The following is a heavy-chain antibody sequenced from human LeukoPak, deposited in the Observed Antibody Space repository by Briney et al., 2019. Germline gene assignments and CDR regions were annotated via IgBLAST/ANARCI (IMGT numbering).Heavy chain of an antibody. V-gene: IGHV3-33*01. J-gene: IGHJ4*02. CDR3: ARDGYCSGSTCQLDY. CDR1: GFTFSKFG. CDR2: IWYDATNK. D-gene: IGHD2-15*01. Sequence: GGSLRLSCAASGFTFSKFGMHWVRQAPGKGLEWVAAIWYDATNKYHADSVKGRFTISRDNSKNTLYVQVNSLRAEDTAVYYCARDGYCSGSTCQLDYWGQGTLVTVSS.